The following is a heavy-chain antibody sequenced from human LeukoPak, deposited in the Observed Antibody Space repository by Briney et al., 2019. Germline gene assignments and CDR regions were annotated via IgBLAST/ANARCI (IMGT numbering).Heavy chain of an antibody. J-gene: IGHJ4*02. CDR2: ITDSGGTT. Sequence: GASLRLSCAASGYKFNSYAMVWVRQAPGKGLEWVSGITDSGGTTYYADSVKGRFTISRDNSKSTLYLQMNSLRAEDTAIYYCAKVLLPQVSTTYLDGWGQGTLVTVSP. CDR1: GYKFNSYA. D-gene: IGHD5/OR15-5a*01. V-gene: IGHV3-23*01. CDR3: AKVLLPQVSTTYLDG.